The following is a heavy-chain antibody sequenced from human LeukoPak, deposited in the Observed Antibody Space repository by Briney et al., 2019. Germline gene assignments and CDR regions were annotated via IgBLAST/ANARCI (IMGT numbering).Heavy chain of an antibody. Sequence: ASVKVSCKASGYTFTNYFMHWVRQAPGQGLEWMGLINASDGSTRYAQKFQGRVTMTRDTSTSTVYMELRSLRSEDTAVYHCARGKREAAAATDYWGQGTLGTVSS. CDR1: GYTFTNYF. D-gene: IGHD6-13*01. CDR3: ARGKREAAAATDY. V-gene: IGHV1-46*01. J-gene: IGHJ4*02. CDR2: INASDGST.